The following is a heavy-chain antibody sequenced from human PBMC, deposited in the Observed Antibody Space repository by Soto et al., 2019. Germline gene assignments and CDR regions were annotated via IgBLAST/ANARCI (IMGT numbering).Heavy chain of an antibody. CDR2: ISGSGAST. Sequence: EVQLLESGGGLVQPGGSLRLSCAASGFTFSNYAMSWVRQAPGKGLEWVLAISGSGASTDYADSVKGRFTISRDNSKNTLYLQMNSLRAEDTAVYYCAKGRSGGSYSGGILPSDYWGLGTLVTVSS. V-gene: IGHV3-23*01. D-gene: IGHD1-26*01. CDR3: AKGRSGGSYSGGILPSDY. CDR1: GFTFSNYA. J-gene: IGHJ4*02.